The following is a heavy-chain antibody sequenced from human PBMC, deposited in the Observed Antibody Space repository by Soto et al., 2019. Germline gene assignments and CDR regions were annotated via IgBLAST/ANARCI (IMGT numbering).Heavy chain of an antibody. Sequence: EMQLVESGGGLAQPGGSLRLSCAASGFSFKTFWMSWVRQAPGKGLEWVANINQDESENQYVDSVKCRFTISRDNAKSSRYLRMADLGVEDTAVYYCVSSNIVGRPGGGQGTMVTVSS. D-gene: IGHD6-6*01. CDR1: GFSFKTFW. J-gene: IGHJ3*01. CDR3: VSSNIVGRPG. V-gene: IGHV3-7*01. CDR2: INQDESEN.